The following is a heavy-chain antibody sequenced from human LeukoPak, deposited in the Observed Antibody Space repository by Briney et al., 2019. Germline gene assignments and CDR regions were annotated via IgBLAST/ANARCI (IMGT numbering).Heavy chain of an antibody. V-gene: IGHV3-30*18. D-gene: IGHD3-22*01. CDR1: GFTFSSYG. CDR2: ISYDGSNK. Sequence: GRSLRLSCAASGFTFSSYGMHWVRQAPGKGLEWVAVISYDGSNKYYADSVKGRFTISRDNSKNTLYLQMNSLRAEDTAVYYCAKVTYYYDSSERENFDYWGQGTLVTVSS. J-gene: IGHJ4*02. CDR3: AKVTYYYDSSERENFDY.